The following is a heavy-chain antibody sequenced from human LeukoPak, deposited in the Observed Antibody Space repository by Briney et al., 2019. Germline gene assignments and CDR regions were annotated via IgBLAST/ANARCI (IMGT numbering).Heavy chain of an antibody. CDR3: ARSRAFNSGAFDP. J-gene: IGHJ5*02. CDR2: INHSGST. Sequence: ASDTLSLTCAVYGGSFSGYYWSWIRQPPGKGLEWIGEINHSGSTNYNPSLKSRVTISVDTSKNQFSLKLSSVTAADTAVYYCARSRAFNSGAFDPWGQGSLVTVSS. CDR1: GGSFSGYY. D-gene: IGHD1-26*01. V-gene: IGHV4-34*01.